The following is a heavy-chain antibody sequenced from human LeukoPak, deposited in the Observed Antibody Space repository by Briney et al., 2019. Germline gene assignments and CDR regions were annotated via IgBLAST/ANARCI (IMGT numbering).Heavy chain of an antibody. D-gene: IGHD2-15*01. CDR3: AKCGSGGSCYSD. V-gene: IGHV1-2*02. CDR2: INPNSSGT. CDR1: GYTITDYY. J-gene: IGHJ4*02. Sequence: ASVKVSCKASGYTITDYYVHWVRQAPGQGLEWMGWINPNSSGTYYARKFQGRVTLTRDTSINTAYMELSGLISDGTATYFCAKCGSGGSCYSDWGQGTLVTVSS.